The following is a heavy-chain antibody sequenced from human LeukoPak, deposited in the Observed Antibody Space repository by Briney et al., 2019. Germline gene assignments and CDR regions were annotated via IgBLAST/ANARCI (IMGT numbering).Heavy chain of an antibody. V-gene: IGHV1-2*02. CDR2: INPETGDT. J-gene: IGHJ6*02. CDR3: ARGYYGMDV. Sequence: ASVKVSCKASGYTFTGRYLYWARQTPGQGLQWMGWINPETGDTKYAQNFQGRVKMTRDTTISTVYMELKALTSDDTAVYYCARGYYGMDVWGQGTTVTVSS. CDR1: GYTFTGRY.